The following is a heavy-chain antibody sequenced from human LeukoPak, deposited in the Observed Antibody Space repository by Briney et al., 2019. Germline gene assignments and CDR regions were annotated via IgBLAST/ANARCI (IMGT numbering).Heavy chain of an antibody. V-gene: IGHV1-46*01. D-gene: IGHD6-6*01. CDR2: INPGGDNT. Sequence: ASVKVSCKASGYTFTNYYIHWVRQAPGQGLEWMGLINPGGDNTDYAQKLQGRVTMTTDTSTSTAYMELRSLRSDDTAVYYCARGYSSSSHYFDYWGQGTLVTVSS. CDR3: ARGYSSSSHYFDY. J-gene: IGHJ4*02. CDR1: GYTFTNYY.